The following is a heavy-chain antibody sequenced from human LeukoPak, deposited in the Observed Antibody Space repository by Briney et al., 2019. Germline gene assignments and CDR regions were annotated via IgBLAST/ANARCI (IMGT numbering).Heavy chain of an antibody. J-gene: IGHJ6*04. CDR1: GFTFSSYG. Sequence: PGRSLRLSCAASGFTFSSYGMHWVRQAPGKGLEWGAVIWYDGSNKYYADSVKGRFTISRDNSKNTLYLQMNSLRPEDTAVYYCAREGCSSTSCYYYYGMDVWGKGTTVTVSS. CDR2: IWYDGSNK. D-gene: IGHD2-2*01. V-gene: IGHV3-33*01. CDR3: AREGCSSTSCYYYYGMDV.